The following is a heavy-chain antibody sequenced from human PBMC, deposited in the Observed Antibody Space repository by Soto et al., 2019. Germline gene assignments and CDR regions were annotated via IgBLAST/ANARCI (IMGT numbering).Heavy chain of an antibody. V-gene: IGHV4-59*01. CDR1: GGSLTNYF. D-gene: IGHD2-21*02. CDR3: ARFQYTVVTPFDM. Sequence: GHGLVEPSETLSLTCTVSGGSLTNYFWTWIRQPPGKGLEWLAYIRYSGKTGYNPSLKGRATISLDMSRNQFFLKVTSVTAADTAMYYCARFQYTVVTPFDMWGQGTMLIVSS. CDR2: IRYSGKT. J-gene: IGHJ3*02.